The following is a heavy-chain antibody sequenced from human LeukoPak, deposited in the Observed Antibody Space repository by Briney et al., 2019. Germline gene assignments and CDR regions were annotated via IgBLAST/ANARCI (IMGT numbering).Heavy chain of an antibody. CDR1: GFTFSSYA. CDR3: AQPGASHDYGAVGDAFDI. D-gene: IGHD4-17*01. J-gene: IGHJ3*02. CDR2: ISGSGGST. Sequence: PGGSLRLSCAASGFTFSSYAMSWVRQAPGKGLEWVSAISGSGGSTYYADSVKGRFTISRDNSKNTLYLQMNSLRAEDTAVYYCAQPGASHDYGAVGDAFDIWGQGTMVTVSS. V-gene: IGHV3-23*01.